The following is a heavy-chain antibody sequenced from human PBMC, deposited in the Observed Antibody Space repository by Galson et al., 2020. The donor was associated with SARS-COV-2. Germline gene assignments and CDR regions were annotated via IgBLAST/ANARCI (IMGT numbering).Heavy chain of an antibody. D-gene: IGHD4-4*01. V-gene: IGHV1-18*04. J-gene: IGHJ6*03. CDR3: ASDEGGATVTKGDSYFMDV. Sequence: ASVKVSCKASGYTFTSYGISWVRQAPGQGLEWMGWIGPYNVNTNYAQKFQGRVTMTTDTSTSTAYMELRSLRSDDTAVYYCASDEGGATVTKGDSYFMDVWGKGTTVTVSS. CDR2: IGPYNVNT. CDR1: GYTFTSYG.